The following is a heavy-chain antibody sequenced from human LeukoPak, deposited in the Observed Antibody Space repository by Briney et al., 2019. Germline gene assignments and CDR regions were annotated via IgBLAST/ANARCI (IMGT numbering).Heavy chain of an antibody. CDR2: INHSGSA. J-gene: IGHJ1*01. CDR3: ARIRSGYYYGAGAFQH. D-gene: IGHD3-22*01. V-gene: IGHV4-34*01. CDR1: GGSFSGYY. Sequence: SETLSLTCAVSGGSFSGYYWSWIRQPPGKGLEWIGEINHSGSANYNPSLKSRVTISVETSKNQFSLKLSSATAADTAVYDCARIRSGYYYGAGAFQHWGQGTLVTVSS.